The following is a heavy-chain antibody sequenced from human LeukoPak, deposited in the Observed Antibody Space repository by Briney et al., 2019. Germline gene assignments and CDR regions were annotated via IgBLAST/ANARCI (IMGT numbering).Heavy chain of an antibody. V-gene: IGHV1-69*13. CDR3: ARGSRFLEWLPEGNY. CDR2: IIPIFGTA. Sequence: ASVKVSCKASGGTFSSYAISWVRQAPGQGLEWMGGIIPIFGTANYAQKFQGRVTITADESTSTAYMELSSLRSEDTAVYYCARGSRFLEWLPEGNYWGQGTLVTVSS. D-gene: IGHD3-3*01. CDR1: GGTFSSYA. J-gene: IGHJ4*02.